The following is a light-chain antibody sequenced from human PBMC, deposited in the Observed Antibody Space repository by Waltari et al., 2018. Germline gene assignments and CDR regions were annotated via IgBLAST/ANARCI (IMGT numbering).Light chain of an antibody. CDR2: QDF. Sequence: SYELTQPPSGSVSTGQTDTITCSGDHLEDNYVCWYQQRPGQSPLLVIFQDFKRPSGIPERFSGSNSGQTATLTISGTQAIDEADYYCQALDSSRNAVIFGGGTKLTVL. CDR3: QALDSSRNAVI. CDR1: HLEDNY. V-gene: IGLV3-1*01. J-gene: IGLJ2*01.